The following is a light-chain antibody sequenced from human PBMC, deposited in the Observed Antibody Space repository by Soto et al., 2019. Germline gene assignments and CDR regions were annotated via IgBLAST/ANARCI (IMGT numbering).Light chain of an antibody. V-gene: IGLV1-44*01. CDR3: ATWDDRPNVFYV. Sequence: QSVLTQPPSASGTPGQRVTISCSGSSSNIGDNNVNWYQKLPGTAPKLLTFANDQRPSGVPDRFSGSKSGTSASLAISGLQSEDEADYYCATWDDRPNVFYVFGTGTKVTVL. CDR1: SSNIGDNN. J-gene: IGLJ1*01. CDR2: AND.